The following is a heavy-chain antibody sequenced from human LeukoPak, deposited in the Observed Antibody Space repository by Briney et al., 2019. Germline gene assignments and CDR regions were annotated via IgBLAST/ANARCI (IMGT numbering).Heavy chain of an antibody. V-gene: IGHV3-7*01. J-gene: IGHJ4*02. CDR3: ARWRGLQSEFDC. CDR1: GFAFSSHS. Sequence: GGSLRLSCAASGFAFSSHSMGWVRQAPGKGLECVATIGLDGAQKDFVDSVKGRFTLSRDNAKNSLFLEMNRLRVEDTAVYYCARWRGLQSEFDCWGQGTLVTVSS. CDR2: IGLDGAQK. D-gene: IGHD5-24*01.